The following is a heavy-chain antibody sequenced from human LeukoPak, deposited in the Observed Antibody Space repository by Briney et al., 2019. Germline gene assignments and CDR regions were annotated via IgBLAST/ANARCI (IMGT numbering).Heavy chain of an antibody. CDR2: IFYSGST. D-gene: IGHD3-3*01. J-gene: IGHJ5*02. Sequence: PSETLSLTCTVSGGPISSYYWSWFRQPPGKGLEWIGYIFYSGSTSYNPSLKSRVTISVDTSKNQFSLKLSSVTAADTAVYYCARGDYDFWSGYLNWFDPWGQGTLVTVSS. CDR3: ARGDYDFWSGYLNWFDP. V-gene: IGHV4-59*01. CDR1: GGPISSYY.